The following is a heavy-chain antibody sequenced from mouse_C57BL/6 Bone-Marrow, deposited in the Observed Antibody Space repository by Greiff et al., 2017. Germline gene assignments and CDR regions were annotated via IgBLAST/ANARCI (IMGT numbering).Heavy chain of an antibody. J-gene: IGHJ4*01. V-gene: IGHV2-9*01. CDR1: GFSLTSYA. Sequence: QVQLKESGPGLVAPSQSLSITCTASGFSLTSYAVDWVPQPPGKGLEWLGVIWGGGSTNNNSALMSKLSISKDNSKSQGFLKMNSLRTDDTAMYYCAKHTNYGSIAMDYWGQGTSVTVSS. CDR3: AKHTNYGSIAMDY. CDR2: IWGGGST. D-gene: IGHD1-1*01.